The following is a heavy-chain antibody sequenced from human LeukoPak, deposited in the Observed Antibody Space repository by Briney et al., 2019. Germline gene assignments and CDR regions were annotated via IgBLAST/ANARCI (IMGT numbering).Heavy chain of an antibody. CDR2: IYKDGRT. D-gene: IGHD5-18*01. CDR1: GFTFNSNY. V-gene: IGHV3-53*01. Sequence: GGSLRLSCAASGFTFNSNYMSWVRQAPGKGLERVSIIYKDGRTYYADSVKGLFTISRDNSRNMLYLQMNSLRAEDTAVYYCARDVNSYAHCGHWGQGTLVTVSS. CDR3: ARDVNSYAHCGH. J-gene: IGHJ4*02.